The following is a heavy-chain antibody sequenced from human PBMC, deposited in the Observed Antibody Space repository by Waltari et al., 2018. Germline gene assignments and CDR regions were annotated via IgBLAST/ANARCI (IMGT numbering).Heavy chain of an antibody. CDR2: RWLYGGAR. J-gene: IGHJ5*02. Sequence: QVQLVESGGGVVQSGRALRLSCVASGFTFDSYGMHWVGQAPGKAVEWVWFRWLYGGARYKAHSGKGRLTVSRDNSKNTFYLQLNSLRAEDTAVYYCARDMHSSSSALGWLDPWGQGTLVTVSS. CDR1: GFTFDSYG. D-gene: IGHD6-6*01. CDR3: ARDMHSSSSALGWLDP. V-gene: IGHV3-33*01.